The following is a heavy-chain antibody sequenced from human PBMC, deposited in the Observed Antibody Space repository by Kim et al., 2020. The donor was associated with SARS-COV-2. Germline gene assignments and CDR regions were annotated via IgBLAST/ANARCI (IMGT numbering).Heavy chain of an antibody. V-gene: IGHV5-10-1*01. CDR3: ARLGGYYDSSGYSRYYFDY. CDR1: GYSFTSYW. Sequence: GESLKISCKGSGYSFTSYWISWVRQMPGKGLEWMGRIDPSDSYTNYSPSFQGHVTISADKSISTAYLQWSSLKASDTAMYYCARLGGYYDSSGYSRYYFDYWGQGTLVTVSS. CDR2: IDPSDSYT. D-gene: IGHD3-22*01. J-gene: IGHJ4*02.